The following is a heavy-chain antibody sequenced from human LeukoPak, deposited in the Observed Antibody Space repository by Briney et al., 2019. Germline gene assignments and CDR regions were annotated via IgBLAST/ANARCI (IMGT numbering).Heavy chain of an antibody. CDR3: ARDRDFDP. V-gene: IGHV3-33*01. CDR2: IWYDGSNK. D-gene: IGHD3-10*01. CDR1: GYTFTGYY. Sequence: SCKASGYTFTGYYMHWVRQAPGKGLEWVAVIWYDGSNKYYADSVKGRFTISRDNSKNTLYLQMNSLRAEDTAVYYCARDRDFDPWGQGTLVTVSS. J-gene: IGHJ5*02.